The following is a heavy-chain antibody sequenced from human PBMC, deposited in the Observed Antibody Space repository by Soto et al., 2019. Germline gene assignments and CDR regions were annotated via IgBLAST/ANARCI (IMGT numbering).Heavy chain of an antibody. CDR1: AASISGFY. CDR3: VRDGTKTLRDWFDP. V-gene: IGHV4-4*07. D-gene: IGHD1-1*01. J-gene: IGHJ5*02. CDR2: IYATGTT. Sequence: SETLSLTCTVSAASISGFYWSWIRKSAGKGLEWIGRIYATGTTDYNPSLKSRVMMSVDTSKKQFSLKLRSVTAADTAVYYCVRDGTKTLRDWFDPWGQGISVTVSS.